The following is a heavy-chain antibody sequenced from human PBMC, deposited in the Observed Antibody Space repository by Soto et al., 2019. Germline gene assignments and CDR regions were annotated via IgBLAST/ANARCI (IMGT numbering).Heavy chain of an antibody. CDR3: ARGTGGAVAGPIDY. J-gene: IGHJ4*02. D-gene: IGHD6-19*01. V-gene: IGHV3-33*01. CDR2: IWYDGSNK. CDR1: GFTFSSYG. Sequence: GGSLRLSCAASGFTFSSYGMHWVRQAPGKGLEWVAVIWYDGSNKYYADSVKGRFTISRDNSKNTLYLQMNSLRAEDTAVYYCARGTGGAVAGPIDYWGQGTLVTVSS.